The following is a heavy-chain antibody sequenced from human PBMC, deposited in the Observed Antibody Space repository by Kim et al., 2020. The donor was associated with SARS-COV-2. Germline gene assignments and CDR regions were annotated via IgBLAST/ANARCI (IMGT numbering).Heavy chain of an antibody. V-gene: IGHV3-11*01. CDR3: ARGSGSDFGAGTNDY. J-gene: IGHJ4*02. D-gene: IGHD1-26*01. Sequence: ADSVNGRFTISRDNAKSSLYLQMTSLRAEDSAVYYCARGSGSDFGAGTNDYWGQGTLVTVSS.